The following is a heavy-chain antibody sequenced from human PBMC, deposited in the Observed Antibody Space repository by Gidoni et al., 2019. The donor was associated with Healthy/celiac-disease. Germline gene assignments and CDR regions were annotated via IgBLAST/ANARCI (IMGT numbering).Heavy chain of an antibody. D-gene: IGHD2-21*01. CDR1: GFTSSSYS. CDR3: ARRTEDSYSGIFYGMDV. J-gene: IGHJ6*02. Sequence: EVQLVESGGGLVQPGGSLRLSCAASGFTSSSYSMNWVRQAPGKGPGLVSYISSSSSTIYYADSVKGRFTISRDNAKNSLFLQMNSLRDEDTAVYYCARRTEDSYSGIFYGMDVWGQGTTVTVSS. CDR2: ISSSSSTI. V-gene: IGHV3-48*02.